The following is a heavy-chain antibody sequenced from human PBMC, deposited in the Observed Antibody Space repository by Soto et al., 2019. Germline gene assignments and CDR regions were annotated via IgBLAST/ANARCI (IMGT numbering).Heavy chain of an antibody. J-gene: IGHJ5*02. CDR1: GFTFTSSA. CDR2: IVVGSGNT. CDR3: AAEITMVRGVIYWFDP. D-gene: IGHD3-10*01. V-gene: IGHV1-58*01. Sequence: GASVKVSCKASGFTFTSSAVQWLRQARGQRLEWIGWIVVGSGNTNYAQKFQERVTITRDMSTSTAYMELSSLRSEDTAVYYCAAEITMVRGVIYWFDPWGQGTLVTVSS.